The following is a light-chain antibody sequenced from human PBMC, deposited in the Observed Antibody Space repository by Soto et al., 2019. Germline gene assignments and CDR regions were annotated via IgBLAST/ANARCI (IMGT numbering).Light chain of an antibody. Sequence: DIVMTQSPDSLAVSLGERATINCKPSQSVLYSANNKNYLAWYQQKPGQPPKVLIYWASTRESGVPDRFSGSGSGTDFTLTISSLQAEDVAVYYCKQYFLSPLTFGGGTSVEI. CDR3: KQYFLSPLT. V-gene: IGKV4-1*01. CDR1: QSVLYSANNKNY. J-gene: IGKJ4*01. CDR2: WAS.